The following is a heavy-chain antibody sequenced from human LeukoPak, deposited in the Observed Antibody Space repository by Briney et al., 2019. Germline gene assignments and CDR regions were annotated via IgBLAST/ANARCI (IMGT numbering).Heavy chain of an antibody. CDR2: ISGSGGST. D-gene: IGHD6-19*01. V-gene: IGHV3-23*01. J-gene: IGHJ3*02. Sequence: GGSLRLSCAASGFTFSSHSMSWVRRAPGEGLEWGSAISGSGGSTYYADSVKGRFTISRDNSKNTLYLQMNSLRAEDTAVYFCAKDRSGFGIWGQGTMVTVSS. CDR1: GFTFSSHS. CDR3: AKDRSGFGI.